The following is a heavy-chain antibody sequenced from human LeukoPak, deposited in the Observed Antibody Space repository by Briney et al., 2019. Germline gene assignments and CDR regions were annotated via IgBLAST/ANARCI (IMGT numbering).Heavy chain of an antibody. D-gene: IGHD3-3*01. CDR1: GYTFTTSG. CDR3: AGVERFYWNSDSFDY. V-gene: IGHV1-18*01. J-gene: IGHJ4*02. CDR2: ISAYNGQT. Sequence: ASVKVSCKASGYTFTTSGISWVRQAPGQGLEWLGWISAYNGQTNYAQKVQGRVTMTTDTSTKTAYMELRSLGSDDTAVYYCAGVERFYWNSDSFDYWGQGTQVTVSS.